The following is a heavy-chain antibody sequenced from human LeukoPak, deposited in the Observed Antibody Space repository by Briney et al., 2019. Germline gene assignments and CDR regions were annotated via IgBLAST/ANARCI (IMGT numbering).Heavy chain of an antibody. V-gene: IGHV4-34*01. CDR1: GGSFSGYY. D-gene: IGHD3-9*01. J-gene: IGHJ4*02. CDR2: INHSGST. Sequence: SEPLSLTCAVYGGSFSGYYWSWIRQPPGKGLEWIGEINHSGSTNYNPSLKSRVTISVDTSKNQFSLKLSSVTAADTAVYYCARGKRGPRYDILDYWGQGTLVTVSS. CDR3: ARGKRGPRYDILDY.